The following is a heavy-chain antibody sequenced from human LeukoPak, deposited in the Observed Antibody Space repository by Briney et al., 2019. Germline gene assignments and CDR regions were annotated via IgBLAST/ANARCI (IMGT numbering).Heavy chain of an antibody. CDR1: GFTFSSYA. CDR3: AKAASSSWPSYYYGMDV. D-gene: IGHD6-13*01. J-gene: IGHJ6*02. Sequence: GGSLRLSCAASGFTFSSYAMSWVRQAPGKGLEWVSAIRGSGDDTYYADSVKGRFTISKDNSKNTVYLQMSSLRVDDTAVYYCAKAASSSWPSYYYGMDVWGQGTTVTVSS. V-gene: IGHV3-23*01. CDR2: IRGSGDDT.